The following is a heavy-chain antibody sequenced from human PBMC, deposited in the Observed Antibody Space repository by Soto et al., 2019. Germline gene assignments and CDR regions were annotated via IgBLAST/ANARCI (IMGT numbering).Heavy chain of an antibody. CDR1: GGTFSSYA. D-gene: IGHD3-22*01. CDR3: ARDFGYDSSGYYYDY. CDR2: IIPIFGTA. V-gene: IGHV1-69*13. J-gene: IGHJ4*02. Sequence: GASVKVPCKASGGTFSSYAISWVRQAPGQGLEWMGGIIPIFGTANYAQKFQGRVTITADESTSTAYMELSSLRSEDTAVYYCARDFGYDSSGYYYDYWGQGTLVTVSS.